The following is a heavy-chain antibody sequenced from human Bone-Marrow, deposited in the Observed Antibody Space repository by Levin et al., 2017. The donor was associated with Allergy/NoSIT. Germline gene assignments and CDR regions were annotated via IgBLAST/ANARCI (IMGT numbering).Heavy chain of an antibody. CDR3: ARVPGSGWYGFYYYYCGMDV. CDR2: IWYDGSNK. D-gene: IGHD6-19*01. V-gene: IGHV3-33*01. Sequence: GESLKISCAASGFTFSSYGMHWVRQAPGKGLEWVAVIWYDGSNKYYADSVKGRFTISRDNSKNTLYLQMNSLRAEDTAVYYCARVPGSGWYGFYYYYCGMDVWGQGTTVTVSS. J-gene: IGHJ6*02. CDR1: GFTFSSYG.